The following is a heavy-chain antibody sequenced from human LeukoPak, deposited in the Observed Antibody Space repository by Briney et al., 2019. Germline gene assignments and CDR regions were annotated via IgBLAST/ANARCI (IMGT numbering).Heavy chain of an antibody. J-gene: IGHJ3*02. CDR1: GFTFDDYA. D-gene: IGHD3-3*01. CDR2: ISWNSGSI. V-gene: IGHV3-9*03. Sequence: GRSLRLSCAATGFTFDDYAMHWVRQAPGKGLEWVSGISWNSGSIGYADSVKGRFTISRDNAKNSLYLQMNSLRAEDMALYHCAKATIFGVVIGDAFDIWGQGTMVTVSS. CDR3: AKATIFGVVIGDAFDI.